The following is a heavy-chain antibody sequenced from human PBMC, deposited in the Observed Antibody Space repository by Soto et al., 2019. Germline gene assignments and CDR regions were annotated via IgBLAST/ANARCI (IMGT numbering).Heavy chain of an antibody. CDR2: IWYDGSNK. CDR3: ARAGGSSANDY. J-gene: IGHJ4*02. V-gene: IGHV3-33*01. Sequence: GGSLRLSCAASGFTFSSYGMHWVRQAPGKGLEWVAVIWYDGSNKYYADSVKGRFTISRDNSKNTLYLQMNSLRAEDTAVYYCARAGGSSANDYWGQGTLVTVSS. CDR1: GFTFSSYG. D-gene: IGHD6-13*01.